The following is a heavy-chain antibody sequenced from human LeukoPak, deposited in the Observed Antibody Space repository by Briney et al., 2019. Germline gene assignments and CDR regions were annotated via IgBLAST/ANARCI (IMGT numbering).Heavy chain of an antibody. Sequence: SETLSLTCTVSGGSISSYYWSWLRQPPGKGLEWVGYIYYSGSTNYNPSLKSRVTISVHTSKNQFSLKLSSVTAADTAVYYCASSGGYGDSHFDYWGQGTLVTVSS. CDR2: IYYSGST. V-gene: IGHV4-59*01. D-gene: IGHD4-17*01. CDR3: ASSGGYGDSHFDY. CDR1: GGSISSYY. J-gene: IGHJ4*02.